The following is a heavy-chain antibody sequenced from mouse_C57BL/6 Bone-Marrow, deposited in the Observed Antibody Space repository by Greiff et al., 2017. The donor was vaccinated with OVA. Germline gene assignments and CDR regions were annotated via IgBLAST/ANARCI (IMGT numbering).Heavy chain of an antibody. CDR3: ARGPWMDY. Sequence: EVKLMESGGGLVKPGGSLKLSCAASGFTFSSYAMSWVRQTPEKRLEWVATISDGGSYTYYPDNVKGRVTISRDNAKNNLYLQMSHLKSEDTAMYYCARGPWMDYWGQGTSVTVSS. V-gene: IGHV5-4*03. CDR1: GFTFSSYA. J-gene: IGHJ4*01. CDR2: ISDGGSYT.